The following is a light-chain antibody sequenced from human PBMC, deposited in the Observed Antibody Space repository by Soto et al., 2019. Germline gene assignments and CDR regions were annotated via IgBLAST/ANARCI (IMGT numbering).Light chain of an antibody. CDR1: SSNIGNNA. J-gene: IGLJ2*01. CDR2: YDD. Sequence: QSVLTQPPSVSDAHRQRVTISCSGSSSNIGNNAVNWYQHLPGKAPKLLIYYDDLLPSGVSDRFSGSQSGTSASLAISGLQAEDEADYYCAAWEDSLNGVVFGGGNKL. CDR3: AAWEDSLNGVV. V-gene: IGLV1-36*01.